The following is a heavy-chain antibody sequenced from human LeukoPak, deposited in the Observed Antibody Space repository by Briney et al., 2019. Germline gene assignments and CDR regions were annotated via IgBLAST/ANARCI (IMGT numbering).Heavy chain of an antibody. Sequence: ASVKVSCKVSGYTLTELSMHWVRQAPGQGLDCMGWINPKSGGTNEAQKFHDRVTMTRDTSIRTAYMEVSRLRSDDTAVYYCARSPDILTGENFDYWGQGTLVTVSS. J-gene: IGHJ4*02. CDR2: INPKSGGT. CDR3: ARSPDILTGENFDY. D-gene: IGHD3-9*01. V-gene: IGHV1-2*02. CDR1: GYTLTELS.